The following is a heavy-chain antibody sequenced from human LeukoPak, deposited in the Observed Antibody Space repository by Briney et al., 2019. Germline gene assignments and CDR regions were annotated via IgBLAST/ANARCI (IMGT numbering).Heavy chain of an antibody. D-gene: IGHD4-11*01. V-gene: IGHV4-59*01. Sequence: SETLSLTCTVSGGSISSYYWSWIRQPPGKGLEWIGYIYYSGSTNYNPSLKSRVTISVDTSKNQFSLKLSSVTAADTAVYYCAREAPYSNYVDYWGQGTLVTVSS. J-gene: IGHJ4*02. CDR3: AREAPYSNYVDY. CDR2: IYYSGST. CDR1: GGSISSYY.